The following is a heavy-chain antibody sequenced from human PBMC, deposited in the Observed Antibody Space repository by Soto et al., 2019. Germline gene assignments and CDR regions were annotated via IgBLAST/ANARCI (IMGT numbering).Heavy chain of an antibody. J-gene: IGHJ6*02. Sequence: ASVKVSCKASGGTFSSYAISWVRQAPGQGLEWMGGIIPIFGTANYAQKFQGRVTITADESTSTAYMELSSLRSEDTAVYYCARGGRSSSSYYYYGMDVWGQGITVTVSS. CDR2: IIPIFGTA. CDR3: ARGGRSSSSYYYYGMDV. D-gene: IGHD6-6*01. V-gene: IGHV1-69*13. CDR1: GGTFSSYA.